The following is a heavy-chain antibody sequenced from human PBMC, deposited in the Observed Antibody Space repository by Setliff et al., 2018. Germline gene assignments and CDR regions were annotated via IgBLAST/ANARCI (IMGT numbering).Heavy chain of an antibody. D-gene: IGHD6-19*01. Sequence: GASVKVSCKTSGNTFISYGISWLRQAPGQGLEWMGWIGIHSENTNYAQSFQGRVTMTADTSTNTAYMELKSLRSDDTAVYYCARASSGWYSAYYYYMDVWGKGTTVTVSS. CDR1: GNTFISYG. V-gene: IGHV1-18*01. CDR2: IGIHSENT. J-gene: IGHJ6*03. CDR3: ARASSGWYSAYYYYMDV.